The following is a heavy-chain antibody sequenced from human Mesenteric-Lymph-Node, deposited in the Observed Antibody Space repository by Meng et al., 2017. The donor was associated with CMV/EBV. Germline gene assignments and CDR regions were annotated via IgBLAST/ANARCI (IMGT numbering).Heavy chain of an antibody. Sequence: GESLKISCAASGFTVSSYYMSWVRQAPGKGLEWVSVIYSGGSTYYADSVKGRFTISRDNSKNTLYLQMNSLRAEDTAVYYCARVSLARVDYWGQGTLVTVSS. CDR2: IYSGGST. J-gene: IGHJ4*02. CDR3: ARVSLARVDY. V-gene: IGHV3-53*01. CDR1: GFTVSSYY. D-gene: IGHD3-3*02.